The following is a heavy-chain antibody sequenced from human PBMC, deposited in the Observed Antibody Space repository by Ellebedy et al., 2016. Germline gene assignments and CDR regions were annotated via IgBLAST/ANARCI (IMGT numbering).Heavy chain of an antibody. CDR2: ISYDGSNK. Sequence: GGSLRPSCAASGFTFSSYAMHWVRQAPGNGLEWVAVISYDGSNKYYADSVKGRFTVSRHNSRTTLYLHMNNLRPDDTAVYYCPRAIVVVPLGVRSDNMDVWGKGTTVTVSS. CDR3: PRAIVVVPLGVRSDNMDV. V-gene: IGHV3-30*14. D-gene: IGHD2-21*01. CDR1: GFTFSSYA. J-gene: IGHJ6*03.